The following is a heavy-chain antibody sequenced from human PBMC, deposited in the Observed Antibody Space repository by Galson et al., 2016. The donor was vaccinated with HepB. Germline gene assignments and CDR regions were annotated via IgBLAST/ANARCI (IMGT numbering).Heavy chain of an antibody. V-gene: IGHV3-23*01. J-gene: IGHJ4*02. D-gene: IGHD6-13*01. CDR2: ISGSGRST. Sequence: SLRLSCAASGFSFSSHGMSWVRQAPGKGLEWVSVISGSGRSTYYADSVKGRFTISRDNPKSTLFLQMNSLRAEDTALYYCAKDKSGAGAGIGRLDHWGKGTLVSVSS. CDR3: AKDKSGAGAGIGRLDH. CDR1: GFSFSSHG.